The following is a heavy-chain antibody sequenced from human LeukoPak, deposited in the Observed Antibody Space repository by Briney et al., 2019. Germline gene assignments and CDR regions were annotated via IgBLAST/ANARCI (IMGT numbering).Heavy chain of an antibody. Sequence: GEPLRLSCAASGFTLSSYWMSWLRQAPGKGLEWVANIKQDGSEKYYVDSVKGRFTISRDNAKNSLYLQMNSLRAEDTAVYYCARGPTRANSTDYWGQGALVTVSS. J-gene: IGHJ4*02. CDR1: GFTLSSYW. V-gene: IGHV3-7*01. CDR2: IKQDGSEK. CDR3: ARGPTRANSTDY. D-gene: IGHD2/OR15-2a*01.